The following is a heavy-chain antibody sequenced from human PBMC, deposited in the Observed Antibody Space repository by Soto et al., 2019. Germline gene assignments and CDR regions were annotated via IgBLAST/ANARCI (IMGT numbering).Heavy chain of an antibody. CDR2: IYSGGST. V-gene: IGHV3-66*01. J-gene: IGHJ4*02. D-gene: IGHD4-17*01. CDR3: ARSYDYGDFPLHY. CDR1: GFTVSSNY. Sequence: PGGSLRLSCAASGFTVSSNYMSWVRRAPGKGLEWVSVIYSGGSTYYADSVKGRFTISRDNSKNTLYLQMNSLRAEDTAVYYCARSYDYGDFPLHYWGQGILVTV.